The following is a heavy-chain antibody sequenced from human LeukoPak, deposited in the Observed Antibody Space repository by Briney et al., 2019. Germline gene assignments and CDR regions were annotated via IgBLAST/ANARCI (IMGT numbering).Heavy chain of an antibody. V-gene: IGHV4-34*01. CDR1: GGSFSGYY. CDR2: INHSGST. D-gene: IGHD6-6*01. Sequence: SETLSLTCAVYGGSFSGYYWNWIRQPPGKGLEWIGEINHSGSTNYNPSLKSRVTISVDTSKNQFSLKLSSVTAADTAVYYCARACPRKYYYYYYGMDVWGQGTTVTVSS. CDR3: ARACPRKYYYYYYGMDV. J-gene: IGHJ6*02.